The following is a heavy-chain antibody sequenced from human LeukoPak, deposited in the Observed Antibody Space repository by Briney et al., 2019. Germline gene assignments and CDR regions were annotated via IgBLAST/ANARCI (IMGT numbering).Heavy chain of an antibody. J-gene: IGHJ4*02. CDR2: INPNSGGT. CDR1: GYTFTGYY. Sequence: GASVKVSCKASGYTFTGYYMHWVRQAPGQGLEWMGWINPNSGGTNYAQKFQGRVTMTRDTSISTAYMELSRLRSDDTAVYYCARGRGRLSGYDLSVYWGQGTLVTVSS. CDR3: ARGRGRLSGYDLSVY. D-gene: IGHD5-12*01. V-gene: IGHV1-2*02.